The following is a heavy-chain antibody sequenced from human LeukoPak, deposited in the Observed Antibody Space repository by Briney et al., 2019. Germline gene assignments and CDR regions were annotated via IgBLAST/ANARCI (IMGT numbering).Heavy chain of an antibody. CDR2: IRSKANSYAT. CDR3: TRQGPRDGYNYDY. V-gene: IGHV3-73*01. J-gene: IGHJ4*02. Sequence: PGGSLRLSCAASGFTFSSYGMHWVRQASGKGLEWVGRIRSKANSYATAYAASVKGRFTISRDDSKNTAYLQMNSLKTEDTAVYYCTRQGPRDGYNYDYWGQGTLVTVSS. CDR1: GFTFSSYG. D-gene: IGHD5-24*01.